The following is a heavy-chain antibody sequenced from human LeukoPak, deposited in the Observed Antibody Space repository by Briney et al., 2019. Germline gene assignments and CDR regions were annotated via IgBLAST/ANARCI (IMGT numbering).Heavy chain of an antibody. D-gene: IGHD2-15*01. CDR3: ARGISAVVPRAFDL. V-gene: IGHV3-48*04. Sequence: GGSLRLSCVASGFNFNNYSLNWVHQAPGKGLEWVSYIGSSGLIIYYADSVKGRLTISRDNAKNSLFLQMSSLRAEDTAVYYCARGISAVVPRAFDLWGQGTMVTVSS. CDR1: GFNFNNYS. J-gene: IGHJ3*01. CDR2: IGSSGLII.